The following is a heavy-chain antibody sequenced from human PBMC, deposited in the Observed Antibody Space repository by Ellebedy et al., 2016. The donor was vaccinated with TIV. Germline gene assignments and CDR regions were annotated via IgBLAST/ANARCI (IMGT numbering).Heavy chain of an antibody. V-gene: IGHV4-59*08. D-gene: IGHD6-19*01. J-gene: IGHJ4*02. CDR2: ISYSVST. Sequence: MPSETLSLTFSVSGGSISSYFWSWIRQPPGKGLEWIGHISYSVSTDYNPSLKSRVAISVDTSKNQLSLRLSSVTAADTAVYYCARYYASGWNYFDCWGQGTLVTVSS. CDR3: ARYYASGWNYFDC. CDR1: GGSISSYF.